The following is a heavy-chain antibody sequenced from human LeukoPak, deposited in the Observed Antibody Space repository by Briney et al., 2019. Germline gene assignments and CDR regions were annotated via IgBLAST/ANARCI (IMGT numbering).Heavy chain of an antibody. CDR3: ARDDSTSWYNWLDP. D-gene: IGHD6-13*01. CDR1: GGSISSYY. V-gene: IGHV4-59*01. Sequence: SETLSLTRNVSGGSISSYYWSWIRQPPGKGLEWIGHIYYSGNTNYNPSLKSRVTISVDTSKNQFSLKLSSVTAADTAVYYCARDDSTSWYNWLDPWGPGTLVTVSS. J-gene: IGHJ5*02. CDR2: IYYSGNT.